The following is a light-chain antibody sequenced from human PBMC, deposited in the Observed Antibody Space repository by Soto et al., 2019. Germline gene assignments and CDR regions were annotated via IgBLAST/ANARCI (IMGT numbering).Light chain of an antibody. Sequence: QSALTQPASVSGSPGQSITISCTGTSSDIGRYNYVSWYQQHPGKAPRLVISGVNKRPSGVPDRFSGSKSGNTASLTVSGLQAEDEADYYCSSYAGGNNWVFGGGTKLTVL. CDR3: SSYAGGNNWV. J-gene: IGLJ3*02. V-gene: IGLV2-8*01. CDR2: GVN. CDR1: SSDIGRYNY.